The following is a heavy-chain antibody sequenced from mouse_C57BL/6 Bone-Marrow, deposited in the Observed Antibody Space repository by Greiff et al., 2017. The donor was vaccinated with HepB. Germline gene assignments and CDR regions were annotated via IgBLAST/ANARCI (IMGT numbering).Heavy chain of an antibody. D-gene: IGHD2-4*01. CDR1: GYAFTNYL. V-gene: IGHV1-54*01. Sequence: QVQLQQSGAELVRPGTSVKVSCKASGYAFTNYLIEWVKQRPGQGLEWIGVINPGSGGTNYNEKFKGKATLTADKSSSTAYMQLSSLTSEDSAVYFCAYYDYDDGFDYWGQGTTLTVSS. CDR2: INPGSGGT. CDR3: AYYDYDDGFDY. J-gene: IGHJ2*01.